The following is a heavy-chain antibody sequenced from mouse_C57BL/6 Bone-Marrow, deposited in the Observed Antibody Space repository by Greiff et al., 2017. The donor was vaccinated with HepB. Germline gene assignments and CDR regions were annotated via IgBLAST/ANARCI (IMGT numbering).Heavy chain of an antibody. CDR3: ARVITTVVARYFDV. CDR2: IYPGSGNT. V-gene: IGHV1-76*01. D-gene: IGHD1-1*01. Sequence: VKLMESGAELVRPGASVKLSCKASGYTFTDYYINWVKQRPGQGLEWIARIYPGSGNTYYNEKFKGKATLTAEKSSSTAYMQLSSLTSEDSAVYFCARVITTVVARYFDVWGTGTTVTVSS. CDR1: GYTFTDYY. J-gene: IGHJ1*03.